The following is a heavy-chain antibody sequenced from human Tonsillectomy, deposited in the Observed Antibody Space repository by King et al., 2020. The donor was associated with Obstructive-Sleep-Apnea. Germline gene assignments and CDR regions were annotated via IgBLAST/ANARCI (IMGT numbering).Heavy chain of an antibody. CDR3: VGYYFDY. D-gene: IGHD6-25*01. J-gene: IGHJ4*02. CDR1: GFTFRDYG. Sequence: VQLVVSGGGVVQPGRSLRLSCVASGFTFRDYGMHWVRPAPGKGLEWLAMIYYDGSNKDYAESVKGRYTISRDNSKNTLYLQMNSLRVEDTALYFCVGYYFDYWGQGTLVTVSS. CDR2: IYYDGSNK. V-gene: IGHV3-33*03.